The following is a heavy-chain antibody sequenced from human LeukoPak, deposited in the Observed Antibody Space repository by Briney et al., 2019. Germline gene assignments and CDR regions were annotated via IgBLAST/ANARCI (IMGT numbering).Heavy chain of an antibody. CDR1: GFTFSNYW. V-gene: IGHV3-7*03. Sequence: PGGSLRLSCAASGFTFSNYWMTWVRQAPGKGLEWVANIKKDGSEKNYVDSVKGRFTISRDNAKNSLYLQMNSLRAEDTAVYYCAKDLPPEAARAPLGYWGQGTLVTVSS. CDR3: AKDLPPEAARAPLGY. CDR2: IKKDGSEK. J-gene: IGHJ4*02. D-gene: IGHD6-6*01.